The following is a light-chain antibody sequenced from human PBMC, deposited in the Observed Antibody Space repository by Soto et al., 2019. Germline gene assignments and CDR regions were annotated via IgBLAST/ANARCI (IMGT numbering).Light chain of an antibody. CDR3: CSYAGSTTLYV. CDR1: SSDIGSYNL. J-gene: IGLJ1*01. V-gene: IGLV2-23*02. Sequence: QSALSQPASVSGSPGQSVTISCTGTSSDIGSYNLVSWYHHHPGQAPKLVIYEVNKRPSVDSNRFSGSKSGNTASLTISGLQAEDEADYYCCSYAGSTTLYVFGTGTKLTVL. CDR2: EVN.